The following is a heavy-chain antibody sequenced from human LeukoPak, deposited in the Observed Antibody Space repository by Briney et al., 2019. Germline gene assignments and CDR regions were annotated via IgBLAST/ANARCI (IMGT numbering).Heavy chain of an antibody. Sequence: GGSLRLSCAISGLTSHDYAMTWVRQAPGKGLEWVSTIVGDSSKTYYAASVRGRFTISRDNSNYVLFLHMNSLRAEDTAIYYCVKQPYNYYYLDVWGKGTTVTISS. J-gene: IGHJ6*03. CDR1: GLTSHDYA. V-gene: IGHV3-23*01. CDR3: VKQPYNYYYLDV. CDR2: IVGDSSKT. D-gene: IGHD1-14*01.